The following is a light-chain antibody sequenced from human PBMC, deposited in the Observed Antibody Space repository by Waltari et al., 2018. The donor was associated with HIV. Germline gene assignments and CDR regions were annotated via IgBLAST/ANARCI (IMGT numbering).Light chain of an antibody. J-gene: IGLJ2*01. V-gene: IGLV2-11*01. CDR2: DVR. CDR1: SNDVGGYNY. CDR3: ATWDDGLVRVV. Sequence: QSALTQPRSVSGSPGQSVTISCAGTSNDVGGYNYVSWLQQFPGEAPKVIIYDVRQRPSGVPDRFSGSKSGDTASLTISGLQAEDEADYYCATWDDGLVRVVFGGGTKLTVV.